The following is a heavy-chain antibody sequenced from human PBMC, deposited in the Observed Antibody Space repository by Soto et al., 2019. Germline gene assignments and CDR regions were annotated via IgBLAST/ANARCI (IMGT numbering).Heavy chain of an antibody. V-gene: IGHV3-30*18. Sequence: GGSLRLSCAASGFTFSSYGMHWVRQAPGKGLEWVAVISYDGSNKYYADSVKGRFTISRDNSKNTLYLQMNSLRAEDTAVYYCAKDKVVAAILARYYYYGMDVWGQGTTVTVSS. J-gene: IGHJ6*02. CDR3: AKDKVVAAILARYYYYGMDV. CDR2: ISYDGSNK. CDR1: GFTFSSYG. D-gene: IGHD2-15*01.